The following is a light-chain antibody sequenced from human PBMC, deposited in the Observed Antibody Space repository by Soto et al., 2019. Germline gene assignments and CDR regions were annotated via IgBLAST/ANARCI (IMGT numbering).Light chain of an antibody. CDR1: QSVSSD. CDR3: QQRSNWPPIT. J-gene: IGKJ5*01. CDR2: DAS. V-gene: IGKV3-11*01. Sequence: EVVLTQSAATLSVSPGERATLSCRASQSVSSDLAWYQQKPGQAPRLLIYDASNRATGIPARFSGSGSGTDFTLTISSLEPEDFAVYYCQQRSNWPPITFGQGTRLENK.